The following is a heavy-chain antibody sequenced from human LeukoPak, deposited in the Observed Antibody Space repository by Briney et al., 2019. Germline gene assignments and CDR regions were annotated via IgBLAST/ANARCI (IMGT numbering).Heavy chain of an antibody. CDR1: GYIFTDYY. CDR3: AKSIGGGFDY. CDR2: ISPNGGGT. D-gene: IGHD3-16*01. Sequence: PGASVKVSCKASGYIFTDYYMHWVRQAPGQGLEWIGWISPNGGGTKYAQTFQGRVTMTRDASVTTAYMELSALTSDDTAVYYCAKSIGGGFDYWGQGTLVIVSS. J-gene: IGHJ4*02. V-gene: IGHV1-2*02.